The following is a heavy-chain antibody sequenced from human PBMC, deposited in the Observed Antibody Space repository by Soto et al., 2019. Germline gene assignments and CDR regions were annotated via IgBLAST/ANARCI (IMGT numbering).Heavy chain of an antibody. D-gene: IGHD2-21*01. CDR2: ISGSSTST. J-gene: IGHJ4*02. CDR3: AKDPASGCAIEKYFDY. Sequence: EVQLSGSGGGLVQPGGSLRLSCAASGFTFSSYAMSWVRQAPGKGLEWVSAISGSSTSTYYAGSVKGRFTISRDNSKNTLDRQMNSRRAEYTAVYYCAKDPASGCAIEKYFDYLGQGTLVTVSS. V-gene: IGHV3-23*01. CDR1: GFTFSSYA.